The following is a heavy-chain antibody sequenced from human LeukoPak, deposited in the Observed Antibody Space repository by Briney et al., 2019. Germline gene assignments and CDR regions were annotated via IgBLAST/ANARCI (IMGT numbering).Heavy chain of an antibody. CDR3: AKDRGDIVVVPAPHDY. CDR2: ISYDGSNK. D-gene: IGHD2-2*01. CDR1: GFTFSSYG. V-gene: IGHV3-30*18. Sequence: GGSLRLSCAASGFTFSSYGMHWVRQAPGKGLEWVAVISYDGSNKYYADSVKGRFTISRDNSKNTLYLQMNSLRAEDTAVYYCAKDRGDIVVVPAPHDYWGQGTLVTVSS. J-gene: IGHJ4*02.